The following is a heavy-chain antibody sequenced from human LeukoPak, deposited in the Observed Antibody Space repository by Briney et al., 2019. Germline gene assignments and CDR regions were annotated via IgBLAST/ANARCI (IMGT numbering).Heavy chain of an antibody. CDR1: GGSISSYY. D-gene: IGHD3-10*01. CDR2: IYYSGST. Sequence: PSETLSLTRTVSGGSISSYYWSWIRQPPGKGLEWIGYIYYSGSTNYNPSLKSRVTISVDTSKNQFSLKLSSVTAADTAVYYCARDRTNPLLWFGELWGWFDPWGQGTLVTVSS. V-gene: IGHV4-59*01. J-gene: IGHJ5*02. CDR3: ARDRTNPLLWFGELWGWFDP.